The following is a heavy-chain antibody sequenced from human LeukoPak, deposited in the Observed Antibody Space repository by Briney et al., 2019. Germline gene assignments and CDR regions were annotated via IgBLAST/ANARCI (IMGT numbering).Heavy chain of an antibody. CDR2: TYYRSTWYN. CDR3: ARRLTQYDCFDP. V-gene: IGHV6-1*01. J-gene: IGHJ5*02. D-gene: IGHD2-2*01. CDR1: GDSVSSNSVT. Sequence: SQTLSLTCAISGDSVSSNSVTWNWIRQYPSRGLEWLGRTYYRSTWYNDYAVSVRGRITVNPDTSKNQFSLHLNSVTPEDTAVYYCARRLTQYDCFDPWGQGVLVTVSS.